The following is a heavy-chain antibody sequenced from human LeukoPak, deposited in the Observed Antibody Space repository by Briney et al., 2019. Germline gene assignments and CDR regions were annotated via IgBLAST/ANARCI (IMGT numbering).Heavy chain of an antibody. CDR2: ISGSGGST. CDR3: AKDRYNTAMVSFDY. J-gene: IGHJ4*02. V-gene: IGHV3-23*01. Sequence: GGSLRLSCAASGFTFSSYAMSWVRQAPGKGLEWVSGISGSGGSTYYADSVKGRFTISRDNSRNTLYLQMNSLRAEDTALYYCAKDRYNTAMVSFDYWGQGTLVTASS. D-gene: IGHD5-18*01. CDR1: GFTFSSYA.